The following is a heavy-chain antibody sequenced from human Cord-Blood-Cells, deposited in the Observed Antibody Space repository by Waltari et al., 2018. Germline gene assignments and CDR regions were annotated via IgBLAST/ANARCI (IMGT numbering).Heavy chain of an antibody. CDR3: ARRRELLGFDY. D-gene: IGHD1-26*01. CDR1: GYSMSRGSS. V-gene: IGHV4-38-2*01. Sequence: QVQLQESGPGLVKPSETLSLPCAVSGYSMSRGSSWGWIRQPPGKGLEWIGSIYHSGSTYYNPSLKSRVTISVDTSKNQFSLKLSSVTAADTAVYYCARRRELLGFDYWGQGTLVTVSS. J-gene: IGHJ4*02. CDR2: IYHSGST.